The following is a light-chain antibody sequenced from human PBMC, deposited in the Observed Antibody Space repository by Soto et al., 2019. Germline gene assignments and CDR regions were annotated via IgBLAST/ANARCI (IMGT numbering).Light chain of an antibody. V-gene: IGKV1-5*03. CDR2: KAS. CDR3: QHYNRYSAA. Sequence: DIQMTQSPSTLSASVGDRVTITCRSSQTISSWLAWYQQKPGKAPKLLIYKASTLKSGVPSRFSGSGSGTEFTLNISSLQPDDFATYYCQHYNRYSAAFGQGTKVDI. J-gene: IGKJ1*01. CDR1: QTISSW.